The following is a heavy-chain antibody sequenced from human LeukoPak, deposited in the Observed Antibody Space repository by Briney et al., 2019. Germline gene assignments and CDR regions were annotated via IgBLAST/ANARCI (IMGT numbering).Heavy chain of an antibody. CDR2: INHSGST. CDR3: ARAGRVVPAAPVRY. CDR1: GGSISSYY. Sequence: SETLSLTCTVSGGSISSYYWSWIRQPPGKGLEWIGEINHSGSTNYNPSLKSRVTISVDTSKNQFSLKLSSVTAADTAVYYCARAGRVVPAAPVRYWGQGTLVTVSS. D-gene: IGHD2-2*01. J-gene: IGHJ4*02. V-gene: IGHV4-34*01.